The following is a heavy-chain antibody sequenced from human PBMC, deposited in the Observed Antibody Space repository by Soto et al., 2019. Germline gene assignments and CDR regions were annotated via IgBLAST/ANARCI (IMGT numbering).Heavy chain of an antibody. J-gene: IGHJ6*02. CDR3: AKDLRTTISDYGMDV. V-gene: IGHV3-30*18. CDR1: AFTFNNYA. CDR2: ISYDETNE. Sequence: PGGSLRLSCAASAFTFNNYAMSWVRQAPGKGLEWVAVISYDETNEHYVDSVKGRFTISRDNSKSILYLQMNRLRPEDTAVYKCAKDLRTTISDYGMDVWGQGTTVTVSS.